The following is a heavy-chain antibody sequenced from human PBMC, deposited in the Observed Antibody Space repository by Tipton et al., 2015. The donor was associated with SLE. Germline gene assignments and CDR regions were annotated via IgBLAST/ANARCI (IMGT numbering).Heavy chain of an antibody. CDR1: GGSISSGYYY. J-gene: IGHJ6*03. CDR3: EGAATGTNYYMDV. V-gene: IGHV4-39*07. D-gene: IGHD4-17*01. CDR2: ISYTGST. Sequence: TLSLTCSVSGGSISSGYYYWGWVRQPPGKGLESIGSISYTGSTYYTLSLKSRVSISVDKSKNQFSLKLSSVTAADTAMYYCEGAATGTNYYMDVWGKGTTVTVS.